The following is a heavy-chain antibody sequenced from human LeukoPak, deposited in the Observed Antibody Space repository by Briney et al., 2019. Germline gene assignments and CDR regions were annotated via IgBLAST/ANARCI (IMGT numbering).Heavy chain of an antibody. CDR3: AREVSGWYYFDY. D-gene: IGHD6-19*01. J-gene: IGHJ4*02. CDR1: GYTFTIYG. V-gene: IGHV1-18*01. Sequence: ASVKVSCTASGYTFTIYGISWVRQAPGQGLEWMGWISAYNGNTNYAQKLQGRVTMTTDTSTSTAYMELRSLRSDDTAVYYCAREVSGWYYFDYWGQGALVTVSS. CDR2: ISAYNGNT.